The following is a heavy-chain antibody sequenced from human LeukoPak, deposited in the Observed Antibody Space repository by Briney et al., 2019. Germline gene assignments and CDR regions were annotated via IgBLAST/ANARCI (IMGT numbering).Heavy chain of an antibody. D-gene: IGHD6-13*01. CDR3: VRDPGMAAACTSHFDF. CDR1: GFTLTVFP. Sequence: PLRSLSPSRAASGFTLTVFPIHCGRQTPRHGMWRVSMISSDGSIQYSAHSVRGRFTISRDKSKDAVYLETNSLRSDDTAVYYCVRDPGMAAACTSHFDFWGQGTLLIVSS. V-gene: IGHV3-30*04. CDR2: ISSDGSIQ. J-gene: IGHJ4*01.